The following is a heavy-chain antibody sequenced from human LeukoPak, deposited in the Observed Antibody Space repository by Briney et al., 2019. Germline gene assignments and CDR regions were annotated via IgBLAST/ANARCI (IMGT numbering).Heavy chain of an antibody. Sequence: GRSLRLSCAASGFTFSSYAMHWVRQAPGKGLEWVAVISYDGSNKYYADSVKGRFTISRDNSKNTLYLQMNSLRAEDTAVYYCANLVVAATPGSDYWGQGTLVTVSS. CDR3: ANLVVAATPGSDY. J-gene: IGHJ4*02. D-gene: IGHD2-15*01. CDR1: GFTFSSYA. V-gene: IGHV3-30*01. CDR2: ISYDGSNK.